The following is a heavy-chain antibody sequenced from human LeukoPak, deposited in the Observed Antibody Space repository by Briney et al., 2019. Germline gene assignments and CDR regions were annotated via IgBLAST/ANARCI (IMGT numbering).Heavy chain of an antibody. CDR2: ISAYNGNT. CDR3: ARDTFSSSWYGFGY. V-gene: IGHV1-18*01. Sequence: ASVKVSCKASGYTFTSYGISWVRQAPGQGLEWMGWISAYNGNTNYAQKLQGRGTMTTDTSTSTAYMELRSLRSDDTAVYYCARDTFSSSWYGFGYWGQGTLVTVSS. D-gene: IGHD6-13*01. J-gene: IGHJ4*02. CDR1: GYTFTSYG.